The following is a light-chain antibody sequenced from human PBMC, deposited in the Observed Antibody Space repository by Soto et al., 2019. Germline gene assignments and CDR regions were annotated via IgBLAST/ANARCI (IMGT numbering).Light chain of an antibody. J-gene: IGKJ1*01. CDR1: QSVSSN. CDR2: GAS. CDR3: QHYNNRPRT. Sequence: EIVMTQSPATLSVSPGERATLSCRASQSVSSNLAWYQQKPGQAPRLLIYGASTRASGIPARFSGSGSGTEFPLTISSLQSEDFAVYYCQHYNNRPRTFGQGPKVEIK. V-gene: IGKV3-15*01.